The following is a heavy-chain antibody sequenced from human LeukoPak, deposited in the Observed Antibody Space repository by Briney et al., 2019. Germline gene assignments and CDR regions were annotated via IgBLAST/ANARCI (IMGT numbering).Heavy chain of an antibody. CDR2: ISAGGGTT. CDR1: GFTFSTYA. D-gene: IGHD6-13*01. J-gene: IGHJ4*02. Sequence: QPGGSLRLSCAASGFTFSTYAMTWVRQAPGKGLEWVSAISAGGGTTYYADSVKGRFTISRDNAKNSLYLQMNSLRAENTAVYYCARRPYSSSWHHFDYWAQGTLVTVSS. CDR3: ARRPYSSSWHHFDY. V-gene: IGHV3-23*01.